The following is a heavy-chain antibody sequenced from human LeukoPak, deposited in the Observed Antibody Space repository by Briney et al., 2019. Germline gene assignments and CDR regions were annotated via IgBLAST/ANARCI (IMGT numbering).Heavy chain of an antibody. Sequence: GGSLRLSCAASGFTVSTNYMSWVRQAPGKGLEWVSVMYSGGTTYYADSVKGRFTISRDNSKNTLYLQMNSLRAEDTAVYYCAKERDTAMVTIDYWGQGTLVTVSS. CDR1: GFTVSTNY. D-gene: IGHD5-18*01. CDR3: AKERDTAMVTIDY. J-gene: IGHJ4*02. CDR2: MYSGGTT. V-gene: IGHV3-66*02.